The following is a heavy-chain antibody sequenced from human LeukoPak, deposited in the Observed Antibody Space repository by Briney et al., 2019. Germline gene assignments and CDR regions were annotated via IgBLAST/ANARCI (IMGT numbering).Heavy chain of an antibody. J-gene: IGHJ4*02. V-gene: IGHV4-38-2*02. CDR2: IYHSGST. D-gene: IGHD2-2*01. CDR3: ARVRGYCSSAICYRYYFDY. Sequence: PSETLSLTCTVSGYSISSGYYWGWIRQPPGKGLEWIGTIYHSGSTYYNPSLKSRVTISVDTSKNQFSLKLTSVTAADTAVYYCARVRGYCSSAICYRYYFDYWGQGTLVTVSS. CDR1: GYSISSGYY.